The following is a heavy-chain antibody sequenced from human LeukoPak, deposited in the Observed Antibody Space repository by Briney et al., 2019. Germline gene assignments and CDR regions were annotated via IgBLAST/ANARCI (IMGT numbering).Heavy chain of an antibody. CDR2: IWYDGSNK. D-gene: IGHD2-15*01. CDR1: GFALSSYG. Sequence: GGSLRLSCVASGFALSSYGMHWVRQAPGKGLEWVAVIWYDGSNKYYADSVKGRFTISRDNSKNTLYLQMNSLRAEDTAVYYCARDIVVVVAATPNDAFDIWGQGTMVTVSS. CDR3: ARDIVVVVAATPNDAFDI. V-gene: IGHV3-33*01. J-gene: IGHJ3*02.